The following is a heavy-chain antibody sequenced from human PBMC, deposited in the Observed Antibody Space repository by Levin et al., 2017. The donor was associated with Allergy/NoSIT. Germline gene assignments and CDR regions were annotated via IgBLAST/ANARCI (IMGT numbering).Heavy chain of an antibody. D-gene: IGHD3-16*02. CDR1: GFTVSSNY. CDR3: ARGAPDVYDYIWGSYRYFDY. J-gene: IGHJ4*02. V-gene: IGHV3-53*01. CDR2: IYSGGST. Sequence: ASVKVSCAASGFTVSSNYMSWVRQAPGKGLEWVSVIYSGGSTYYADSVKGRFTISRDNSKNTLYLQMNSLRAEDTAVYYCARGAPDVYDYIWGSYRYFDYWGQGTLVTVSS.